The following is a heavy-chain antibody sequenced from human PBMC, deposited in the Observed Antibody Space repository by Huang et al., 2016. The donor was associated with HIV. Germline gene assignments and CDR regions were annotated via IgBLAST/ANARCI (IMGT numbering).Heavy chain of an antibody. Sequence: QVQLVESGGGVVQPGRSLRLSCAAFGFTFNKFDMHWVRQAPGKGLEWVEIISYDGSSKYQADSVKGRFTISRDNSKNTVYLQMNSLRVEDTVVYYCAKDGRGSGTYYDYFEYWGQGTLVTVSS. CDR1: GFTFNKFD. J-gene: IGHJ4*02. D-gene: IGHD1-26*01. CDR2: ISYDGSSK. CDR3: AKDGRGSGTYYDYFEY. V-gene: IGHV3-30*18.